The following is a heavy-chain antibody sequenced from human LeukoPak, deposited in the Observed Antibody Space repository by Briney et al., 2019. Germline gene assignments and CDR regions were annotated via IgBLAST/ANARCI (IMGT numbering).Heavy chain of an antibody. D-gene: IGHD5-24*01. V-gene: IGHV1-46*01. CDR1: GYTFPSYY. Sequence: ASVKVSCKASGYTFPSYYMHWVRPPPGQGLEWMGIINHSGGSTSYAQKFQGRVTMTRDTSTSTVYMELSSLRSEDTAVYYCARESVSATGWFDYWGQGTLVTVSS. CDR3: ARESVSATGWFDY. J-gene: IGHJ4*02. CDR2: INHSGGST.